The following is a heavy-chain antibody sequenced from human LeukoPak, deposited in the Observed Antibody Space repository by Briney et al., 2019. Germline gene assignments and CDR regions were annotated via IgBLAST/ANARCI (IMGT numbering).Heavy chain of an antibody. Sequence: GGSLRLPCAASGFTFDDYTMHWVRQAPGKGLEWVSLISWDGGSAYYADSVKGRFTISRGNSKNSLYLQMNSLRTEDTALYYCAKDIVWGDYPPSGMDVWGQGTAVTVSS. CDR1: GFTFDDYT. J-gene: IGHJ6*02. CDR3: AKDIVWGDYPPSGMDV. CDR2: ISWDGGSA. V-gene: IGHV3-43*01. D-gene: IGHD4-17*01.